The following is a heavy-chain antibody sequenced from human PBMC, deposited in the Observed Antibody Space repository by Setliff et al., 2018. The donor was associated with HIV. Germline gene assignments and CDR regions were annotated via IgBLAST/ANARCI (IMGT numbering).Heavy chain of an antibody. CDR1: GGTFSSYA. Sequence: SVKVSCKSSGGTFSSYAISWVRQAPGQGLEWMGGIIPIFGTANYAQKFQGRVTITADESTSTAYMELSSLRSEDTAVYYCARAHSGSYYYYYYMDVWGKGTTVTVSS. V-gene: IGHV1-69*13. CDR2: IIPIFGTA. J-gene: IGHJ6*03. CDR3: ARAHSGSYYYYYYMDV. D-gene: IGHD1-26*01.